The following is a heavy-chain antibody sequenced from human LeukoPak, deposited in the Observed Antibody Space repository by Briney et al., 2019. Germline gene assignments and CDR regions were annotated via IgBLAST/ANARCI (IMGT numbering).Heavy chain of an antibody. CDR2: ITSSSTTI. Sequence: GGSLRLSCAASGFNFSSYSMNWVRQAPGKGLEWVSYITSSSTTIYYADSVKGRFTISRDNAKNSLYLQMNSLRAEDTAVYYCAKRPRGNYLDPFDYWGQGTLVTVSS. CDR3: AKRPRGNYLDPFDY. J-gene: IGHJ4*02. D-gene: IGHD3-10*01. CDR1: GFNFSSYS. V-gene: IGHV3-48*01.